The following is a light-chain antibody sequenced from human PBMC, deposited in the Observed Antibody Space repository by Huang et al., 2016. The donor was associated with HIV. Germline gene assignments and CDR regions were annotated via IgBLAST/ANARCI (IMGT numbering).Light chain of an antibody. J-gene: IGKJ1*01. CDR1: QSLLYSSNNKNY. Sequence: DIVMTQSPDSLAVSLGARATINCKSSQSLLYSSNNKNYLAWYQQKPGQPPKLRIYWAATRESGVPDRFSGSGSETDFTLTISSLQAEDVAVYYCHQYYATGTFGQGTKVEI. CDR3: HQYYATGT. V-gene: IGKV4-1*01. CDR2: WAA.